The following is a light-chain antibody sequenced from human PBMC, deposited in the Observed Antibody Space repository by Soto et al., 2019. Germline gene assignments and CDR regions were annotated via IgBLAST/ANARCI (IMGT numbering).Light chain of an antibody. Sequence: QSALTQSPSVSGAPGQRVSISCTGTSSNIGAGFDVHWYQQLPATAPKLLIYGNNNRPSGVPDRFSGSKSGTSASLAITGLQAEDEADYYCQSYDTSRGGDSVFGTGTKLTVL. J-gene: IGLJ1*01. CDR2: GNN. V-gene: IGLV1-40*01. CDR1: SSNIGAGFD. CDR3: QSYDTSRGGDSV.